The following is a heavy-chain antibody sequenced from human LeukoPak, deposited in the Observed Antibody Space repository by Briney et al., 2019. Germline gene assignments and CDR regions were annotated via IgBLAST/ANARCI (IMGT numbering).Heavy chain of an antibody. Sequence: GGSLRLPCAASGFTFSSYSMNWVSQAPGKGLEWVSSISSSSSYIYYADSVKGRFTISRDNAKNSLYLQMNSLRPDDTALYYCSTDPRLLIYWGHGTLVTVSS. CDR3: STDPRLLIY. CDR2: ISSSSSYI. D-gene: IGHD2-8*01. CDR1: GFTFSSYS. V-gene: IGHV3-21*04. J-gene: IGHJ4*01.